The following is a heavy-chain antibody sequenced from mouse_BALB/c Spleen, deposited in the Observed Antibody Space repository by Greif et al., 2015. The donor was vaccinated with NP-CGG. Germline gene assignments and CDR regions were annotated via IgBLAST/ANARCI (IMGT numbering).Heavy chain of an antibody. Sequence: QVQLQQSGAELARPGASVKLSCKASGYTFTSYWMQWVKQRPGQGLEWIGAIYPGDGDTRYTQKFKGKATLTADKSSSTAYMQLSSLASEDSAVYYCARWLYYAMDYWGQGTSVTVSS. CDR3: ARWLYYAMDY. D-gene: IGHD2-3*01. CDR2: IYPGDGDT. J-gene: IGHJ4*01. V-gene: IGHV1-87*01. CDR1: GYTFTSYW.